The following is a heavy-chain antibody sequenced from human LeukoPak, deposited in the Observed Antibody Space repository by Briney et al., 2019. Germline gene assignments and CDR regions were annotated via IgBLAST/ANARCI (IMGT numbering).Heavy chain of an antibody. CDR1: GFTFSNAW. V-gene: IGHV3-15*01. D-gene: IGHD3-10*01. CDR3: STPYSYVSGSITPLYFVAS. CDR2: IKSRTDGGTT. J-gene: IGHJ4*02. Sequence: GGSLRLSCAASGFTFSNAWMSWGRQAPGKGLEWVGRIKSRTDGGTTDYAAPVKGKFTISRDASKNTLYLQMNSLNTEDTAVYYCSTPYSYVSGSITPLYFVASSGQGTLVTVSS.